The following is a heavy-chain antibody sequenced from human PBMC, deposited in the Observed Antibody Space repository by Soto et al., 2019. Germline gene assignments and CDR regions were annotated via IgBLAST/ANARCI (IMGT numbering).Heavy chain of an antibody. V-gene: IGHV3-23*01. Sequence: VGSLRLSCAASGFTFSSYAMSWVRQAPGKGLEWVSAISGSGGSTYYADSVKGQFTISRDNSKNTLYLQMNSLRAEDTAVYYCAKNSSWYRFDPWGQGTLVTVSS. CDR1: GFTFSSYA. D-gene: IGHD6-13*01. CDR3: AKNSSWYRFDP. J-gene: IGHJ5*02. CDR2: ISGSGGST.